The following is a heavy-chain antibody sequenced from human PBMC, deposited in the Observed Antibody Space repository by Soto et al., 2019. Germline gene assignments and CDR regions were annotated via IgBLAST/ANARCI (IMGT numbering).Heavy chain of an antibody. V-gene: IGHV1-3*01. D-gene: IGHD2-8*02. Sequence: GASVKVSCKASGYTFTSYAMHWVRQAPGQRLEWMGWINAGNGNTKYSQKFQGRVTITRDTSASTAYMELSSLRSEDTAVYYCARVKEFTGTIFDYWGQGTLVTVSS. CDR3: ARVKEFTGTIFDY. CDR1: GYTFTSYA. CDR2: INAGNGNT. J-gene: IGHJ4*02.